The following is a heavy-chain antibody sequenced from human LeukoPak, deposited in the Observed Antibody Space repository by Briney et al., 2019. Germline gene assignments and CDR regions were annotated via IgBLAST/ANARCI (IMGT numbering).Heavy chain of an antibody. Sequence: PGGSLRLSCAASGFTFDDYAMHWVRPAPGKGLEWVSGISWNSGSIGYADSVKGRFTLSRDNAKNSLYLQMTGMRAEDTVLYYCAKDRVTSIAVAGDFDYWGQGTLVTVSS. V-gene: IGHV3-9*01. CDR3: AKDRVTSIAVAGDFDY. CDR1: GFTFDDYA. CDR2: ISWNSGSI. D-gene: IGHD6-19*01. J-gene: IGHJ4*02.